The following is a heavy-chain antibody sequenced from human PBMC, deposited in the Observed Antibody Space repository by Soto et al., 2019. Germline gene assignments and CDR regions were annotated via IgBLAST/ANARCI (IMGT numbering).Heavy chain of an antibody. CDR1: GGTFSPYT. D-gene: IGHD3-10*01. CDR2: IIPFLGVT. J-gene: IGHJ4*02. CDR3: ARDWESTVSTWSFGAF. Sequence: QVHLVQSGAEVKKPGSSVKVSCKASGGTFSPYTVNWVRQAPGQGLEWMERIIPFLGVTNYAQKLQARVTLTADTSTTTADMELSGMRFEDTAVYYCARDWESTVSTWSFGAFWGRGTLVTVSS. V-gene: IGHV1-69*08.